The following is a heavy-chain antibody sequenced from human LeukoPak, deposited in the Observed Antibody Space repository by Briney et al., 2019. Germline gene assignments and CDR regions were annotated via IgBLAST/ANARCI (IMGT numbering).Heavy chain of an antibody. V-gene: IGHV1-46*01. Sequence: ASVNVSCKASGYTVSNYYLHWVRQAPGQGPEWMGRINPSGGSPIYAQRFQDRVSMTRDMSASTVYMELSSLRSEDTAIYYCARELTTGMYFFDYWGQGTLVTVSS. CDR2: INPSGGSP. CDR1: GYTVSNYY. J-gene: IGHJ4*02. CDR3: ARELTTGMYFFDY. D-gene: IGHD1-1*01.